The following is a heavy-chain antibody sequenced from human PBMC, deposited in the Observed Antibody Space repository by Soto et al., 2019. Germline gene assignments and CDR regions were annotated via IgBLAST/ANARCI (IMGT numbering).Heavy chain of an antibody. Sequence: QITLKESGPTLVKPTQTLTLTCTFSGFSLTGSGVGVGWIRQPPGKALEWLALIYWDDDKRYSPSLKSRLTITTDTSKNQVALTVPNMDPVDTATYYCARFLWSDPSLYYFAYWGQGTLVTVSS. CDR2: IYWDDDK. CDR1: GFSLTGSGVG. J-gene: IGHJ4*02. V-gene: IGHV2-5*02. CDR3: ARFLWSDPSLYYFAY. D-gene: IGHD3-3*01.